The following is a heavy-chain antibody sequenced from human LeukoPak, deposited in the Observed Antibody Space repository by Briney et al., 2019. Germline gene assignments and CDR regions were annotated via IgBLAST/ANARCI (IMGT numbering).Heavy chain of an antibody. CDR2: IYYSGST. CDR3: ARGDYRLFDY. V-gene: IGHV4-59*01. Sequence: SGTLSLTCTVSGGSISSYYWSWIRQPPGKGLEWIGYIYYSGSTNYNPSLKSRVTISVDTSKNQFSLKLSSVTAADTAVYYCARGDYRLFDYWAREPWSPSPQ. J-gene: IGHJ4*02. D-gene: IGHD4-17*01. CDR1: GGSISSYY.